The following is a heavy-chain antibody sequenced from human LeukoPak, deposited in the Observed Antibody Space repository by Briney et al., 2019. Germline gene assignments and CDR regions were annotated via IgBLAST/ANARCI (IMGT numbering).Heavy chain of an antibody. D-gene: IGHD3-10*01. CDR3: ARGTSYYGSESYLGY. CDR2: IYHSGST. CDR1: GYSISSGYY. Sequence: TSETLPLTCTVSGYSISSGYYWAWIRQPPGKGLEWIGSIYHSGSTYYNPSLKSRVTMSVDTSKNQFSLKLSSVTAADTAVYYCARGTSYYGSESYLGYWGQGTLVTVSS. V-gene: IGHV4-38-2*02. J-gene: IGHJ4*02.